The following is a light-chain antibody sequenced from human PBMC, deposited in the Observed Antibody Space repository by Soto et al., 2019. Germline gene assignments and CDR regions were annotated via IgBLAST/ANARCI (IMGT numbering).Light chain of an antibody. J-gene: IGLJ1*01. CDR1: SSDVGGYNY. CDR2: DVT. Sequence: SALTQPASVSGSPGQSITISCTGTSSDVGGYNYVSWYQQHPGKAPKLMIYDVTNRPSGVSNRFSGSKSGNTASLTISGLQAEDEADYYSSSYTSSSTYVYGTGTKLTVL. V-gene: IGLV2-14*03. CDR3: SSYTSSSTYV.